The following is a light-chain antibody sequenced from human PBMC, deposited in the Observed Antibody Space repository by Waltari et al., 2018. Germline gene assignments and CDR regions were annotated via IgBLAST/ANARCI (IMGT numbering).Light chain of an antibody. CDR1: QSIGTY. CDR2: AAF. Sequence: DIQMTQSPSSLYASVGDRVTNPCRASQSIGTYLNWYQQKPGKPPNLLIYAAFSLQTGVPSRFSGSGSGTHFTLTINSLQPEDFATYYCQQSYSALTFGGGTNVEI. J-gene: IGKJ4*01. V-gene: IGKV1-39*01. CDR3: QQSYSALT.